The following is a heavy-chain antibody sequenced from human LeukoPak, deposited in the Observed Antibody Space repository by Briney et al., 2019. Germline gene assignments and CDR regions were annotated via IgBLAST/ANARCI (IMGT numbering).Heavy chain of an antibody. Sequence: GGSLSLSCAASGFTFSSYGMHWVRQAPGKGLEWVAFIRYDGSNKYYADSVKGRFTISRDNSKNTLYLQMNSLRAEDTAVYYCAKDLLGQWLVRSDAFDIWGQGTMVTVSS. CDR2: IRYDGSNK. J-gene: IGHJ3*02. CDR3: AKDLLGQWLVRSDAFDI. V-gene: IGHV3-30*02. CDR1: GFTFSSYG. D-gene: IGHD6-19*01.